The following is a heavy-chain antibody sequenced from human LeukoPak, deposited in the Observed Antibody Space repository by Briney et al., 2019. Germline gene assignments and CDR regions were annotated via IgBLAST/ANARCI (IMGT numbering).Heavy chain of an antibody. D-gene: IGHD3-22*01. CDR2: IYTSGST. Sequence: SKTLSLTCTVSGGSISSYYWSWIRQPAGKGLEWIGRIYTSGSTNYNPSLKSRVTMSVDTSKNQFSLKLSSVTAADTAVYYCARDTKWLLGYYYYGMDVWGQGTTVTVSS. V-gene: IGHV4-4*07. CDR1: GGSISSYY. J-gene: IGHJ6*02. CDR3: ARDTKWLLGYYYYGMDV.